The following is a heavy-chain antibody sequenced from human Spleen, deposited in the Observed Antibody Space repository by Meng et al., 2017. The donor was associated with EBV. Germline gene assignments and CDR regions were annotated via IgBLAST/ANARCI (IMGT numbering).Heavy chain of an antibody. CDR1: GYTFTDYH. Sequence: QVHMVQSGAEVKKPGASVKVSCKASGYTFTDYHMHWVRQAPGQGLEWMGRINPNTGGTNFAQKFQGRFTMTRDTSITTAYMELTRLTSDDTAFYYCASDTLTGYYIDYWGQGTLVTVSS. D-gene: IGHD3-9*01. V-gene: IGHV1-2*06. CDR3: ASDTLTGYYIDY. CDR2: INPNTGGT. J-gene: IGHJ4*02.